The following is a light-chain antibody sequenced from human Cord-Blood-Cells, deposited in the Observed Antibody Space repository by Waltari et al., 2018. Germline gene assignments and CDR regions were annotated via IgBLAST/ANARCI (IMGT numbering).Light chain of an antibody. J-gene: IGKJ2*01. CDR3: QQYNNWPPYT. Sequence: EIVMTQSLATLSVSHGERATLSCRASQSVSSNLAWYQQKPGQAPRPLIYGASTRATGIPARFSGSGSGTEFTLTISSLQSEDFAVYYCQQYNNWPPYTFGQGTKLEIK. CDR2: GAS. CDR1: QSVSSN. V-gene: IGKV3-15*01.